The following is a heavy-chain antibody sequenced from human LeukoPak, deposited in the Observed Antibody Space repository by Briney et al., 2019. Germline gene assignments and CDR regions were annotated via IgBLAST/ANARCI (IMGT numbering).Heavy chain of an antibody. CDR2: IKQDGSEK. J-gene: IGHJ4*02. D-gene: IGHD3-16*01. CDR3: ARYEGGTFDY. Sequence: AGGSLRHSCTASGFTFSDYWMTWVRQAPGKGLEWVANIKQDGSEKYYVDSVKGRFTISRDNAKNSLYLQMNSLRAEDTAVYYCARYEGGTFDYWGQGTLVTVSS. V-gene: IGHV3-7*01. CDR1: GFTFSDYW.